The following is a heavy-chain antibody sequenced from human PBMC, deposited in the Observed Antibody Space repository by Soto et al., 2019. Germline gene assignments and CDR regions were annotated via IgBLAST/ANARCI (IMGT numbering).Heavy chain of an antibody. CDR3: AKKYYFGSGSYVFYFDY. Sequence: GSLRLSCAASGFTFSNYAMTWVRQAPGKGLEWVSTMSGTAGNTYYADSVKGRFTISRDNSKNTLYLQMNSLRAEDTAVYYCAKKYYFGSGSYVFYFDYWGQGTLVTVSS. CDR1: GFTFSNYA. J-gene: IGHJ4*02. D-gene: IGHD3-10*01. V-gene: IGHV3-23*01. CDR2: MSGTAGNT.